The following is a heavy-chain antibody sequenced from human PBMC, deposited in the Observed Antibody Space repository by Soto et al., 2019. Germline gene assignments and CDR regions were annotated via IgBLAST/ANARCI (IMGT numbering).Heavy chain of an antibody. CDR2: TYYRSKWYD. J-gene: IGHJ5*02. Sequence: SQTLSLTCASSADSVSSNSAAWNWIRQSPSRVLEWLGRTYYRSKWYDDYAVSVKSRITINPDTSKNQFSLQLNSVTPEDTAVYYCARAYYDSSGPNQNWFDPWGQGTLVTVSS. D-gene: IGHD3-22*01. CDR1: ADSVSSNSAA. CDR3: ARAYYDSSGPNQNWFDP. V-gene: IGHV6-1*01.